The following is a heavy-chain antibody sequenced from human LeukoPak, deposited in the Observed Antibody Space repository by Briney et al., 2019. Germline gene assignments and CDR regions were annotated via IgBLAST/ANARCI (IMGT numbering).Heavy chain of an antibody. CDR1: GGSISSSSYY. CDR2: IYYSGST. D-gene: IGHD1-26*01. CDR3: ARIPEWELLQSYYYGMDV. Sequence: SETLSLTCTVSGGSISSSSYYWGWIRQPPGKGLEWIGSIYYSGSTYYNPSLKSRVTTSVDTSKNQFSLKLSSVTAADTAVYYCARIPEWELLQSYYYGMDVWGQGTTVTVSS. J-gene: IGHJ6*02. V-gene: IGHV4-39*01.